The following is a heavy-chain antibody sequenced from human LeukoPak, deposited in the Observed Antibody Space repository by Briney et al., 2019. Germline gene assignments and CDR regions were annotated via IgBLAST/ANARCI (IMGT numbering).Heavy chain of an antibody. CDR2: INPSGGST. D-gene: IGHD4-17*01. V-gene: IGHV1-46*01. J-gene: IGHJ4*02. Sequence: ASVKVSCKASGYTFTSYYMHWVRQAPGQGLEWMGIINPSGGSTSYAQKFQGRVTMTRDMSTSTVYMELSSLRSEDTAVYYCARESRDSDYGDYVGYWGQGTLVTVSS. CDR3: ARESRDSDYGDYVGY. CDR1: GYTFTSYY.